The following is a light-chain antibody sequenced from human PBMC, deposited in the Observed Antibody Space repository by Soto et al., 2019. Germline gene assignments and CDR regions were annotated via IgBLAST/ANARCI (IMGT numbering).Light chain of an antibody. CDR3: CYYAGDYMFV. V-gene: IGLV2-23*01. Sequence: QSVLTQPASVSGSPGQSITISCTGTNSDLWSYNLVSWFQQHPGKVPKVMFYEGTKRPSGVSDRFSCSKSDNTASLTISGLQAEDEGDYYGCYYAGDYMFVFGTGTKLTIL. CDR2: EGT. CDR1: NSDLWSYNL. J-gene: IGLJ1*01.